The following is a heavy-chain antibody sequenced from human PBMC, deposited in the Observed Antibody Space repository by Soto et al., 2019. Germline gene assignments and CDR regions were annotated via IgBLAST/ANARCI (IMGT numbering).Heavy chain of an antibody. D-gene: IGHD5-18*01. CDR1: GGTFSSYA. V-gene: IGHV1-69*15. Sequence: QVQLLQSGAEVKKPGSSVKVSCKASGGTFSSYAITWVRQAPGQGLEWLGRIIPIFGSTNFAQKFQGRVTRTADESTTTVYMELSSLRSDDTAVYFCAKDGGKDGYFGNWFDPWGQGTLVTVSS. CDR3: AKDGGKDGYFGNWFDP. J-gene: IGHJ5*02. CDR2: IIPIFGST.